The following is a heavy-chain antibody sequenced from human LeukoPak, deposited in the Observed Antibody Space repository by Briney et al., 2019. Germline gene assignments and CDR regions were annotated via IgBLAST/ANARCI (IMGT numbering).Heavy chain of an antibody. CDR3: AKDGSRAWDIGFQH. Sequence: GGSLRLSCAASGFTFSSYEMNWVRQAPGKGLEWVSCISGSGDSTYYADSVKGRFTISRDNSKNTLYLQMNSLRAEDTAVYYCAKDGSRAWDIGFQHWGQGTLVTVSS. D-gene: IGHD2-15*01. CDR2: ISGSGDST. V-gene: IGHV3-23*01. J-gene: IGHJ1*01. CDR1: GFTFSSYE.